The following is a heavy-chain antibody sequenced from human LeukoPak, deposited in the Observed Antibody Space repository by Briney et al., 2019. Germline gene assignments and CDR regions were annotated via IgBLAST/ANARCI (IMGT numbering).Heavy chain of an antibody. CDR3: ARLRTEYGNAFDI. D-gene: IGHD2-2*01. CDR1: GYTFTTYD. V-gene: IGHV1-8*03. Sequence: GASVKVSCKASGYTFTTYDINWVRQATGQGLEWMGRMSPKSGDTGYAQNFQGRLTISRDISTNTAYMELKSLRSEDTAVYYCARLRTEYGNAFDIWGQGTMVTVSS. CDR2: MSPKSGDT. J-gene: IGHJ3*02.